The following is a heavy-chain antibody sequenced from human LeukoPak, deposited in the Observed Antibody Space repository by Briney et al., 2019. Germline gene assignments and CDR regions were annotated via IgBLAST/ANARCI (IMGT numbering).Heavy chain of an antibody. CDR1: GFSISNYW. CDR2: INPDGSAE. V-gene: IGHV3-7*01. D-gene: IGHD4-17*01. J-gene: IGHJ4*02. Sequence: GGSLRLSCAASGFSISNYWMSWVRQGPGKGLEWVASINPDGSAERYVDSGKGRFTISRDNAKNSMYLQMNSLSAEDTALFYCARLFGGVTTFDYWGQGTLVTVSS. CDR3: ARLFGGVTTFDY.